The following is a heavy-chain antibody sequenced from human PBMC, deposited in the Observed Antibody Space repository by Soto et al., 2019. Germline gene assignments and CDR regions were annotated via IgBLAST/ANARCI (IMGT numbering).Heavy chain of an antibody. CDR1: GYTFTHFY. D-gene: IGHD5-18*01. CDR3: ATSVNSAMAFDY. CDR2: INPNGGST. J-gene: IGHJ4*02. Sequence: QVQLVQSGAEVKKPGASVKVSCKASGYTFTHFYIHWVRQAPGQGLEWMGIINPNGGSTTYAQKFRAGFTMTRDTSTSTVYMELSSLRSEDSAVYYCATSVNSAMAFDYWGQGTLVTVSS. V-gene: IGHV1-46*01.